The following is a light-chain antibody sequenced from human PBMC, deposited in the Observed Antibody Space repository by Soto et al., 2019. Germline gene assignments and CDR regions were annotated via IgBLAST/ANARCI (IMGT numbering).Light chain of an antibody. V-gene: IGKV1-16*02. CDR2: AAS. CDR3: QQYDSYPRT. Sequence: DVQMTQSPSSLSASVGDRVTITCRASQGINNYLAWFQQKPGKAPTSLIYAASSLQSGVPSKFSGSGSGIDFTLTISSLQPEDVATYYCQQYDSYPRTFGQGTRVEIK. CDR1: QGINNY. J-gene: IGKJ1*01.